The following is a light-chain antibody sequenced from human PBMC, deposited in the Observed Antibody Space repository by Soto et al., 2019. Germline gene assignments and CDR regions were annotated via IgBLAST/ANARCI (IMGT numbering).Light chain of an antibody. CDR3: SSFPSTHTYV. J-gene: IGLJ1*01. V-gene: IGLV2-14*01. Sequence: LTQPASVSVSPGQSITISCTGTSSDVAFYNHVSWCPQHPGKAPKLLIYEVNNRPSGVSHRCSGSKSGNTASLTISGLQAEDEADYYCSSFPSTHTYVFGTGTKVTVL. CDR2: EVN. CDR1: SSDVAFYNH.